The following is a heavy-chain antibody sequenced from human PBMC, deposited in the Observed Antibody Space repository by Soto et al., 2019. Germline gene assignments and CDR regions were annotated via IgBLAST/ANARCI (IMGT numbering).Heavy chain of an antibody. CDR1: GFTFSSYA. CDR2: ISYDGSNK. Sequence: PWGSLRLSCAASGFTFSSYAMHWVRQAPGKGLEWVAVISYDGSNKYYADSVKGRFTISRDNAKNSLYLQMNSLRAEDTAVYYCASSPPNYYDGPPWFDPWGQGTLVTVSS. D-gene: IGHD3-22*01. V-gene: IGHV3-30-3*01. J-gene: IGHJ5*02. CDR3: ASSPPNYYDGPPWFDP.